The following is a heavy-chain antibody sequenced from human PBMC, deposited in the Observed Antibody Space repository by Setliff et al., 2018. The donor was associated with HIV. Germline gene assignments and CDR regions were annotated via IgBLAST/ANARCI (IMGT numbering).Heavy chain of an antibody. D-gene: IGHD3-10*01. CDR1: GYSFTTSG. Sequence: ASVKVSCKASGYSFTTSGVSWVRQAPGQGLEWMGWINPNSGGTNYAQKFQGRVTMTRDTSISTAYMELSRLRSDDTAVYYCAREMVRGVIRWFDPWGQGTLVTVSS. CDR2: INPNSGGT. CDR3: AREMVRGVIRWFDP. J-gene: IGHJ5*02. V-gene: IGHV1-2*02.